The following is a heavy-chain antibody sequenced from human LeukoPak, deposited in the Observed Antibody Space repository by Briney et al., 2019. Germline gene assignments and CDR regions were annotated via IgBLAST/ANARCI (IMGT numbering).Heavy chain of an antibody. CDR3: ARDRGSGDSFDL. Sequence: PGRSLRLSCAASGFTFRSYGMHWVRQAPGKGLEWVAVISYDGGNQYYADSVKGRFTISRDNSKNTLYLQLNTLRAEDTGVYYCARDRGSGDSFDLWGQGAMVTVSS. CDR2: ISYDGGNQ. V-gene: IGHV3-30*03. D-gene: IGHD6-19*01. J-gene: IGHJ3*01. CDR1: GFTFRSYG.